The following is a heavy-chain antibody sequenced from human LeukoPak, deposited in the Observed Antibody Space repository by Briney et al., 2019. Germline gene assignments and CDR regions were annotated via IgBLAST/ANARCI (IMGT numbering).Heavy chain of an antibody. CDR3: ASDSGSNGAFDI. CDR1: GFTVSSNY. CDR2: IYYSGST. V-gene: IGHV4-59*02. Sequence: GSLRLSCAASGFTVSSNYMSWIRQPPGKGLEWIGYIYYSGSTNYNPSLKSRVTIPVDTSKNQFSLKLSSVTAADTAVYYCASDSGSNGAFDIWGQGTMVTVSS. J-gene: IGHJ3*02. D-gene: IGHD1-26*01.